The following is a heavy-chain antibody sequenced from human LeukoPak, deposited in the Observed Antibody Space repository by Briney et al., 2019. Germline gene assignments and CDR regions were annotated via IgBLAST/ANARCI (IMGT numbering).Heavy chain of an antibody. CDR3: TTGTWIQLWLADY. J-gene: IGHJ4*02. CDR1: GFTFTKAW. D-gene: IGHD5-18*01. CDR2: INPSSDGGTT. V-gene: IGHV3-15*01. Sequence: GGSLRRSCAASGFTFTKAWMSWVRQAPGKGLEWVGHINPSSDGGTTDYAAPVKGRFSISRDDSKNTLHLQMNRLKTEDTAVYYCTTGTWIQLWLADYWGQGTLVTVSS.